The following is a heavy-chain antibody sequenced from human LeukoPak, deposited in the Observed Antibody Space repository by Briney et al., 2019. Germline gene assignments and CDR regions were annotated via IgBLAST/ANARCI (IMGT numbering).Heavy chain of an antibody. J-gene: IGHJ4*02. CDR2: INPSGGNT. CDR3: ATGGVVDPQGY. CDR1: GSTFTIYY. D-gene: IGHD2-15*01. V-gene: IGHV1-46*01. Sequence: ASVKVSCKASGSTFTIYYMHWVRQAPGQGLEWMGIINPSGGNTTYAQKFQGRVTMTRDTSTSTVYMELSSLRSEDTAVYYCATGGVVDPQGYWGQGTLVTVSS.